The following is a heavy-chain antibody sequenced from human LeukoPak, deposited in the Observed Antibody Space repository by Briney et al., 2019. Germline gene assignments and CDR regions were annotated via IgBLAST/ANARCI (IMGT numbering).Heavy chain of an antibody. CDR3: AREGGWSPWYFDY. CDR2: IIHILGIA. CDR1: GGTFSSFA. Sequence: GASVKVSCKASGGTFSSFAISWVRQAPGQGLEWMGRIIHILGIANYAQKFQGRVTITADKSTSTAYMELSSLRSEDTAVYYCAREGGWSPWYFDYWGQGTLVTVSS. J-gene: IGHJ4*02. V-gene: IGHV1-69*04. D-gene: IGHD6-19*01.